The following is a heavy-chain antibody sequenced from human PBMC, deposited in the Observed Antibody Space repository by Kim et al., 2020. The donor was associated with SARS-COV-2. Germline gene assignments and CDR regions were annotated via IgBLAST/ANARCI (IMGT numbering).Heavy chain of an antibody. D-gene: IGHD2-2*01. CDR1: GYTFTSYA. J-gene: IGHJ5*02. CDR2: INAGNGNT. Sequence: ASVKVSCKASGYTFTSYAMHWVRQAPGQRLEWMGWINAGNGNTKYSQKFQGRVTITRDTSASTAYMELSSLRSEDTAVYYCAREWTLLVVPAAIAWFDPWGQGTLVTVSS. V-gene: IGHV1-3*01. CDR3: AREWTLLVVPAAIAWFDP.